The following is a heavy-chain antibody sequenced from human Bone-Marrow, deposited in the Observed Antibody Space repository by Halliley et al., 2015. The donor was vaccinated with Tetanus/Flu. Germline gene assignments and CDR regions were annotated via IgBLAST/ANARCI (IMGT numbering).Heavy chain of an antibody. J-gene: IGHJ3*02. D-gene: IGHD3-22*01. CDR2: VTYSGDT. CDR3: ARNRLYDTDAFDI. CDR1: GGSIRSTNSY. V-gene: IGHV4-39*07. Sequence: TLSLTCTVSGGSIRSTNSYWGWVRQPPGKGLEWIGSVTYSGDTSYNASPKSRVTISTDTSKNQFSLNLTSVTATDTAVYYCARNRLYDTDAFDIWGPGTMVTVSS.